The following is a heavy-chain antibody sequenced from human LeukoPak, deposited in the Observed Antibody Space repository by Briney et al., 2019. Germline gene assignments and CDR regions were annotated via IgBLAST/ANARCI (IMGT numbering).Heavy chain of an antibody. CDR2: ISSSSSYI. CDR1: GFTFSSYS. V-gene: IGHV3-21*01. Sequence: PGGSLRLSCAASGFTFSSYSMNWVRQAPGKGLEWVSSISSSSSYIYYADSEKGRFTISRDNAKNSLYLQMNSLRAEDTAVYYCARDGSGSTDYWGQGTLVTVSS. D-gene: IGHD3-10*01. J-gene: IGHJ4*02. CDR3: ARDGSGSTDY.